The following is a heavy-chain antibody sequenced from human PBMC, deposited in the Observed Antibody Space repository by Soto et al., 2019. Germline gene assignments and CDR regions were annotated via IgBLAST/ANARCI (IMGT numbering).Heavy chain of an antibody. CDR1: GGTFSSYA. V-gene: IGHV1-69*12. CDR2: IIPIFGTA. Sequence: QVQLVQSGAEVKKPGSSVKVSCKASGGTFSSYAISWVRQAPGQGLEWMGGIIPIFGTANYAQKFQGRVPXTADESTSTAYMELSSLRSEDTAVYYCAILPRGYSYVLEDYWGQGTLVTVSS. J-gene: IGHJ4*02. D-gene: IGHD5-18*01. CDR3: AILPRGYSYVLEDY.